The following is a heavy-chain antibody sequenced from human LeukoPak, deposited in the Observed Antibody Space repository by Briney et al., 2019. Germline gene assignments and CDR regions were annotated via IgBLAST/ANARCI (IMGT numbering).Heavy chain of an antibody. V-gene: IGHV3-7*01. Sequence: GGPLRLSCAASGFTFSSYWMSWVRQAPGKGLEWVANIKQDGSEKYYVDSVKGPFTISRDNAKNSLYLQMNSLRAEDTAVYYCARAMSDDILTVDYWGQGTLVTVSS. CDR2: IKQDGSEK. CDR1: GFTFSSYW. J-gene: IGHJ4*02. D-gene: IGHD3-9*01. CDR3: ARAMSDDILTVDY.